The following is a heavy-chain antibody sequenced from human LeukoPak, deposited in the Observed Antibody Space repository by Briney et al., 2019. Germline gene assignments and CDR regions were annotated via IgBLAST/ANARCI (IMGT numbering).Heavy chain of an antibody. CDR1: GGSISGYY. J-gene: IGHJ3*02. V-gene: IGHV4-4*07. CDR2: IYTSGST. D-gene: IGHD3-22*01. Sequence: SETLSLTCTVSGGSISGYYWSWIRQPAGKGLEWIGRIYTSGSTNYNPSLKSRVTISVDTAKNQFSLKLSSVTAADTSVYYCARGSYNYDSSEAFDIWGQGTTVTVSS. CDR3: ARGSYNYDSSEAFDI.